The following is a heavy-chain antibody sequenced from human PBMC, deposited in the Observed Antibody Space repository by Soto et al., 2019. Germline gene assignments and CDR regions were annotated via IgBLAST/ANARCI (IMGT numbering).Heavy chain of an antibody. D-gene: IGHD3-9*01. CDR1: VFTFTAFA. CDR2: ISYDGRKT. CDR3: AKDRYFDYYYFEY. V-gene: IGHV3-30*04. Sequence: PVGSLRLSCASSVFTFTAFAMHCVRHSPGKGLEWVAVISYDGRKTHYADSVKGRLTISRDNSKNTVFLQMNSLTTEDTAVYYCAKDRYFDYYYFEYLGQGTRVNVSS. J-gene: IGHJ4*02.